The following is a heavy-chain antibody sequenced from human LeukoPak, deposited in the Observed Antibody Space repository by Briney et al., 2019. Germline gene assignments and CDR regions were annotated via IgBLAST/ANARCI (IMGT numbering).Heavy chain of an antibody. Sequence: GGSLRLSCAASGFSVSSNYMNWVRQAPGKGLEWVSVIYSGGSTFYADSVKGRFIISRDNSKNTVYLQMNSLRAEDTAVYYCTRTPLVGAIGYWGQGTLVTVSS. V-gene: IGHV3-66*01. CDR3: TRTPLVGAIGY. CDR1: GFSVSSNY. CDR2: IYSGGST. J-gene: IGHJ4*02. D-gene: IGHD1-26*01.